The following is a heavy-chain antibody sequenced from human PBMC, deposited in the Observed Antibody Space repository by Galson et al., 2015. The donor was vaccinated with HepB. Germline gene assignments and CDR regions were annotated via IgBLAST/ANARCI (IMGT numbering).Heavy chain of an antibody. CDR1: GYSFTSYW. J-gene: IGHJ3*02. D-gene: IGHD3-22*01. CDR2: IYPGDSDT. V-gene: IGHV5-51*01. CDR3: ARQGTYYYDSSGYRGGAFDI. Sequence: QSGAEVKKPGESLKISCKGSGYSFTSYWIGWVRQMPGKGLEWMGIIYPGDSDTRYSPSFQGQVTISADKSISTAYLQWSSLKASDTAMYYCARQGTYYYDSSGYRGGAFDIWGQGTMVTVSS.